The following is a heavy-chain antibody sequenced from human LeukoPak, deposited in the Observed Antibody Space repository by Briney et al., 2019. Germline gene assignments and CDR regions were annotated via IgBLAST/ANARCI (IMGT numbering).Heavy chain of an antibody. V-gene: IGHV3-11*01. Sequence: SLRLSCAASGFTFSDYYMSWIRQAPGKGLEWVSYISSSGSTIYYADSVKGRFTISRDNAKNSLYLQMNSLRAEDTAVYYCARDGDIVVVPAAPPRGNFDCWGQGTLVTVSS. J-gene: IGHJ4*02. CDR1: GFTFSDYY. D-gene: IGHD2-2*01. CDR3: ARDGDIVVVPAAPPRGNFDC. CDR2: ISSSGSTI.